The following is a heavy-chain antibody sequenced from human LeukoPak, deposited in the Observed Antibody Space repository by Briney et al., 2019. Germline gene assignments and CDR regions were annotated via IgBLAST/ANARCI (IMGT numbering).Heavy chain of an antibody. CDR3: ARGFVQTGYSSSSYVH. CDR1: GFTFSSYA. J-gene: IGHJ4*02. CDR2: MFASGST. Sequence: GGSLRLSCAASGFTFSSYAMSWVRQAPGKGLEWVSVMFASGSTYYADSVKGRFTFSRDIFRNTLYLQLNSLRVEDTALYYCARGFVQTGYSSSSYVHWGQGTLVTVSS. D-gene: IGHD6-13*01. V-gene: IGHV3-66*01.